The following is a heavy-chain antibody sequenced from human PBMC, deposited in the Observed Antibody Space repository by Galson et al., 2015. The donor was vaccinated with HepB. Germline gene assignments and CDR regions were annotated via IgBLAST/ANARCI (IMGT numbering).Heavy chain of an antibody. CDR1: GYSFTSYW. D-gene: IGHD3-3*01. J-gene: IGHJ4*02. CDR3: ARHPVLRFLEWPNPYFDY. CDR2: IYPGDSDT. Sequence: QSGAEVKKPGESLKISCKGSGYSFTSYWIGWVRQMPGKGLEWMGIIYPGDSDTRYSPSFQGQVTISADKSISTAYLQWSSLKASDTAMYYCARHPVLRFLEWPNPYFDYWGQGTLVTVSS. V-gene: IGHV5-51*01.